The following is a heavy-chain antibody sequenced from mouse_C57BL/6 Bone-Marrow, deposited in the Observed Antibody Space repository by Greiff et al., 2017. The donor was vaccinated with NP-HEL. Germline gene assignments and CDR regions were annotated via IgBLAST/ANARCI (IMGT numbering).Heavy chain of an antibody. CDR2: IYPGDGDT. V-gene: IGHV1-82*01. CDR3: ARRGYFDY. CDR1: GYAFSSSW. Sequence: QVQLKESGPELVKPGASVKISCKASGYAFSSSWMNWVKQRPGKGLEWIGRIYPGDGDTNYNGKFKGKATLTADKSSSTAYMQLSSLTSEDSAVYFCARRGYFDYWGQGTTLTVSS. J-gene: IGHJ2*01.